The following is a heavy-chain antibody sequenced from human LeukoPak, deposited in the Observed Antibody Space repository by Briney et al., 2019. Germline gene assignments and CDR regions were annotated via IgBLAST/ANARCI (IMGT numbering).Heavy chain of an antibody. CDR1: GCTFTSYY. V-gene: IGHV1-46*01. J-gene: IGHJ6*02. CDR2: INPSGGST. CDR3: ARYPDSSGYPNYYYYYGMDV. D-gene: IGHD3-22*01. Sequence: ASVKVSCKASGCTFTSYYMHWVRQAPGQGLEWMGIINPSGGSTSYAQKFQGRVTMTRDTSTSTVYMELSSLRSEDTAVYYCARYPDSSGYPNYYYYYGMDVWGQGTTVTVSS.